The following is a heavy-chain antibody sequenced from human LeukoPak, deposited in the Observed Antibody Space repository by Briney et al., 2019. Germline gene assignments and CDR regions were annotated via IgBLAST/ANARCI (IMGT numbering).Heavy chain of an antibody. J-gene: IGHJ2*01. CDR3: ARDLQDTAMVSYFDL. V-gene: IGHV1-18*01. Sequence: ASVKVSCKASGYTFTSYDINWVRQATGQGLEWMGWISAYNGNTNYAQKLQGRVTMTTDTSTSTAYMELRSLRSDDTAVYYCARDLQDTAMVSYFDLWGRGTLVTVSS. CDR2: ISAYNGNT. D-gene: IGHD5-18*01. CDR1: GYTFTSYD.